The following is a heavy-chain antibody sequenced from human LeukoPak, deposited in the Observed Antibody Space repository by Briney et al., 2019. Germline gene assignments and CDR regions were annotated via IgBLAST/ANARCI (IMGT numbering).Heavy chain of an antibody. Sequence: PSETLSLTCTVSGGSISSYYWSWIRQPPGKGLEWIGHIYYSGSTNYNPSLKSRVTISVDTSKNQFSLKLSSVTAADTAVYYCARNSHRITMIVVVITDFDYWGQGTLVTVSS. CDR1: GGSISSYY. D-gene: IGHD3-22*01. J-gene: IGHJ4*02. CDR2: IYYSGST. CDR3: ARNSHRITMIVVVITDFDY. V-gene: IGHV4-59*01.